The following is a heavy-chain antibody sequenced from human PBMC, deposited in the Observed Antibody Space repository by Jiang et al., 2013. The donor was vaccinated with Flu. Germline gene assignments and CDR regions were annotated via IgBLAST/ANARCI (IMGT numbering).Heavy chain of an antibody. J-gene: IGHJ5*02. CDR3: ARDGIAAAGAGWFDP. CDR2: SYI. V-gene: IGHV3-21*01. Sequence: SYIYYADSVKGRFTISRDNAKNSLYLQMNSLRAEDTAVYYCARDGIAAAGAGWFDPWGQGTLVTVSS. D-gene: IGHD6-13*01.